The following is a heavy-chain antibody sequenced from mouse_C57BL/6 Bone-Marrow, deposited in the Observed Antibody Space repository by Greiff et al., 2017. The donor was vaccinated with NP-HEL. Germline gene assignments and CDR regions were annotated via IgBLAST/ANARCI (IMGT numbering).Heavy chain of an antibody. D-gene: IGHD2-5*01. CDR1: GFTFSDYG. CDR2: ISSGSSTI. CDR3: AKGSYSNNYYAMDY. Sequence: EVQGVESGGGLVKPGGSLKLSCAASGFTFSDYGMHWVRQAPEKGLEWVAYISSGSSTIYYADTVKGRFTISRDNAKNTLFLQMTSLRSEDTAMYYCAKGSYSNNYYAMDYWGQGTSVTVSS. J-gene: IGHJ4*01. V-gene: IGHV5-17*01.